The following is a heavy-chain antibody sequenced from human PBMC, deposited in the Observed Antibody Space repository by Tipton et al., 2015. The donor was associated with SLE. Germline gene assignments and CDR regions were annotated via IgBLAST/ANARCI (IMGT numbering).Heavy chain of an antibody. V-gene: IGHV4-39*07. Sequence: LRLSCSVSGGSISSRTHYWGWIRQPPGKGLEWIGSLYYSGSTYYNPSLKSRVTISSDTSKNHFSLRLSSVTAADTALYYCARIPFNYHAVDVWGRGTTVSVS. CDR3: ARIPFNYHAVDV. D-gene: IGHD2/OR15-2a*01. CDR2: LYYSGST. CDR1: GGSISSRTHY. J-gene: IGHJ6*02.